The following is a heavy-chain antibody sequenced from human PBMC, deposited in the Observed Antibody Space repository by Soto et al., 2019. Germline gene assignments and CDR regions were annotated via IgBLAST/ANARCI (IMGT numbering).Heavy chain of an antibody. Sequence: ASVKVSCKASGYTFTSYYMHWVRQAPGQGLEWMGIINPSGGSTSYAQKFQGRVTMTRDTSTSTVYMELSSLRSEDTAVYYCARDSSDTAMVTSGMDVWGQGTTVTVS. V-gene: IGHV1-46*01. D-gene: IGHD5-18*01. CDR3: ARDSSDTAMVTSGMDV. CDR2: INPSGGST. J-gene: IGHJ6*02. CDR1: GYTFTSYY.